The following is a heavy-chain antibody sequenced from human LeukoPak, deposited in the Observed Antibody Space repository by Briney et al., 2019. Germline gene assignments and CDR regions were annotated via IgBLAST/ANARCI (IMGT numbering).Heavy chain of an antibody. Sequence: PSQTLSLTCTVSGGSISSGDYYWSWIRQPPGKGLEWIGYIYYSGSTYYNPPLKSRVTISVDTSKNQFSLKLSSVTAADTAVYYCASLDSSGYWFDPWGQGTLVTVSS. CDR2: IYYSGST. J-gene: IGHJ5*02. CDR1: GGSISSGDYY. D-gene: IGHD6-19*01. V-gene: IGHV4-30-4*01. CDR3: ASLDSSGYWFDP.